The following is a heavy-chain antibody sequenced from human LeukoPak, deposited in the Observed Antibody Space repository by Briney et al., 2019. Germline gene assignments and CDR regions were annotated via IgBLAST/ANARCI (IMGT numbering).Heavy chain of an antibody. D-gene: IGHD5-24*01. CDR1: GFTFSSYG. CDR2: ISYDGSNK. Sequence: PGRSLRLSCAASGFTFSSYGMHWVRQAPGKGLEGVAVISYDGSNKYYADSVKGRFTISRDNSKNTLYLQMNSLRAEDTAVYYCAKLATILYYFDYWGQGTLVTVSS. J-gene: IGHJ4*02. V-gene: IGHV3-30*18. CDR3: AKLATILYYFDY.